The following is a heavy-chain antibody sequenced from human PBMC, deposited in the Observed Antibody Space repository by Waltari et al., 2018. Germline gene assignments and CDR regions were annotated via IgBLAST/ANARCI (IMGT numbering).Heavy chain of an antibody. CDR1: GGSFSGYY. D-gene: IGHD3-3*01. V-gene: IGHV4-34*01. J-gene: IGHJ4*02. CDR3: ASRNTIFGVVHLDY. Sequence: QVQLQQWGAGLLKPSETLSLTCAVYGGSFSGYYWSWIRQPPGKGLEWIGEINHSGSTNYTPSLKSRVTISVDTSKNQFSLKLSSVTAADTAVYYCASRNTIFGVVHLDYWGQGTLVTVSS. CDR2: INHSGST.